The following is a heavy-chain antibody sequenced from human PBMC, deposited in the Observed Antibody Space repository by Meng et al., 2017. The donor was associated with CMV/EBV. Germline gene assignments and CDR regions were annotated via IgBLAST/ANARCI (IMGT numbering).Heavy chain of an antibody. CDR2: IQYDGSNK. V-gene: IGHV3-30*02. Sequence: GESLKISCAASGCTFSSYGMHWVRQAPGKGLEWVAFIQYDGSNKYYANSVKGRFTISRDNSKNTLYLQMNSLRAEDMAVYYCAKDKQYYDSSGWIDYWGQGTLVTVSS. CDR1: GCTFSSYG. CDR3: AKDKQYYDSSGWIDY. D-gene: IGHD3-22*01. J-gene: IGHJ4*02.